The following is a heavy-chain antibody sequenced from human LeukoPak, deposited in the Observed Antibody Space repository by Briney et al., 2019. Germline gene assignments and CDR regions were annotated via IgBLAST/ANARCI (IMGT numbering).Heavy chain of an antibody. D-gene: IGHD3-22*01. CDR1: GGSFSGYY. J-gene: IGHJ6*03. V-gene: IGHV4-34*01. CDR3: ARVLYDSSGYYYFYYYMDV. CDR2: INHSGST. Sequence: PSETLSLTCAVYGGSFSGYYWSWIRQPPGKGLEWIGEINHSGSTNYNPSLKSRVTISVDTSKNQFSLKLSSVTAADTAVYYCARVLYDSSGYYYFYYYMDVWGKGTTVTVSS.